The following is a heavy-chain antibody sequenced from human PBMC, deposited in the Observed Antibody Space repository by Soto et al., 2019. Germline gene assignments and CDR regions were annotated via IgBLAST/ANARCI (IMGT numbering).Heavy chain of an antibody. CDR3: ARGTYYCDSSGYPDAFDI. V-gene: IGHV4-31*03. CDR2: IYFSGST. CDR1: GGSISSGRYY. Sequence: SETLSLTCTVSGGSISSGRYYWSWIRQHPGKGLEWIGYIYFSGSTFYNPSLKSRVTISVDTSKNQFSLKLSSVTAADTAVYYCARGTYYCDSSGYPDAFDIWGQGTMVTVSS. J-gene: IGHJ3*02. D-gene: IGHD3-22*01.